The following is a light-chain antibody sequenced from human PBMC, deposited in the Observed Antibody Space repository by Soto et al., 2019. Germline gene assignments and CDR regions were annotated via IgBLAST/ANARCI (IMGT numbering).Light chain of an antibody. CDR3: QQYGSSPPYT. J-gene: IGKJ2*01. CDR1: QSVSSSY. Sequence: EIVLTQSPGTLSLSPGERATLSCRASQSVSSSYLAWYQQKPGQAPRLLIYDASSRATGIPDRFSGSGSGTDFTLTISRLELEDFAVYYCQQYGSSPPYTFGQGTKLEIK. V-gene: IGKV3-20*01. CDR2: DAS.